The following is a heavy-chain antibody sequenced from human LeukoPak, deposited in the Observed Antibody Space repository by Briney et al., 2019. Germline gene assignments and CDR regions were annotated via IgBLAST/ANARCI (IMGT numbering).Heavy chain of an antibody. V-gene: IGHV3-21*04. D-gene: IGHD5-18*01. CDR3: AKHRGYSSDWFDP. Sequence: PGGSLRLSCAASGFTFSSYSMNWVRQAPGKGLEWVSSISSSSSYIYYADSVKGRFTISRDNAKNSLYLQMNSLRAEDTAIYYCAKHRGYSSDWFDPWGQGTLVTVSS. CDR2: ISSSSSYI. J-gene: IGHJ5*02. CDR1: GFTFSSYS.